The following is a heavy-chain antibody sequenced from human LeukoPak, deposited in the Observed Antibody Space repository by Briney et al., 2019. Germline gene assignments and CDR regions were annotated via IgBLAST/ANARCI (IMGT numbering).Heavy chain of an antibody. CDR2: IYPGDSDT. CDR3: ARAYGDNEPFDY. Sequence: GESLQISCRVSGYSFPNYWIGWVRQKPGKGLEWMAIIYPGDSDTRYSPSFRGQVTISADKSISTAYLQWSSLKASDTAMYYCARAYGDNEPFDYWGQGTLVTVSS. J-gene: IGHJ4*02. V-gene: IGHV5-51*01. D-gene: IGHD4-17*01. CDR1: GYSFPNYW.